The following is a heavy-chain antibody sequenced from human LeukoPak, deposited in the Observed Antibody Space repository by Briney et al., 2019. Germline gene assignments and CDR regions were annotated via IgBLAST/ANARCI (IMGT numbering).Heavy chain of an antibody. CDR2: ISSTGDTI. J-gene: IGHJ3*02. V-gene: IGHV3-11*04. CDR1: RFTFSNYY. CDR3: ATTVTTSNLGAFDI. Sequence: PGGSLRLSCAASRFTFSNYYMTWIRQAPGKGLQWVSYISSTGDTIFYADSVKGRFTISRDNAKNSLYLRMNSLRAEDTAVYYCATTVTTSNLGAFDIWGQGTMVTVSS. D-gene: IGHD4-17*01.